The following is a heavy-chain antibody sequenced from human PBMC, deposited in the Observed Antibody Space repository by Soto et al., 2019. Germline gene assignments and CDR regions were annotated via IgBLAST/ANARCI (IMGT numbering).Heavy chain of an antibody. CDR3: ATILWFGESTNY. J-gene: IGHJ4*02. CDR1: GFTFSSYA. CDR2: ISGSGGST. D-gene: IGHD3-10*01. Sequence: EVQLLESGGGLVQPGGSLRLSCAASGFTFSSYAMSWVRQATGKGLEWVSAISGSGGSTYYADSVKGRFTISRDNSKNTLYLQMNSLRAEDTAVYYCATILWFGESTNYWGQGTLVTVSS. V-gene: IGHV3-23*01.